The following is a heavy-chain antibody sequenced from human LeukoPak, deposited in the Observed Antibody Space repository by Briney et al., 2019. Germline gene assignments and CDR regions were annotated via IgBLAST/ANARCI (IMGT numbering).Heavy chain of an antibody. CDR1: GASISAYH. D-gene: IGHD5-18*01. CDR3: ARDYSYPDY. CDR2: IYSSGRT. J-gene: IGHJ4*02. V-gene: IGHV4-4*07. Sequence: SETLSLTCSVSGASISAYHWSWIRQPAGKGLEWIGRIYSSGRTNYIPSLKSRLTMSVDTSKDQFSLKLNSVTAADTAVYYCARDYSYPDYWGQGTLVTVSS.